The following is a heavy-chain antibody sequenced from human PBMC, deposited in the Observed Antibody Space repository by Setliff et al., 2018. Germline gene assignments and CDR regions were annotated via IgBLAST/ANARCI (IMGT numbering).Heavy chain of an antibody. J-gene: IGHJ4*02. CDR1: GGSFSGYY. V-gene: IGHV4-34*01. CDR3: ATPGRRFGESIDY. Sequence: ASETLSLTCAVYGGSFSGYYWSWIRQPPGKGLEWIGEINHSGSTYYNPSLKSRVTISVDTSKNQFSLKLTSVTAADTAVYYCATPGRRFGESIDYWGQGTLVTVSS. CDR2: INHSGST. D-gene: IGHD3-10*01.